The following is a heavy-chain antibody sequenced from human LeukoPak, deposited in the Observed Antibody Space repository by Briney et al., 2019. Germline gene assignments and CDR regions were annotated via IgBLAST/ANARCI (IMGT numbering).Heavy chain of an antibody. CDR2: IYSGGST. CDR3: ARSNWGKVAGTYFDY. Sequence: PGGSLRLSCAASGFTFSSYAMSWVRQAPGKGLEWVSVIYSGGSTYYADSVKGRFTISRDNSKNTLYLQMNSLRAEDTAVYYCARSNWGKVAGTYFDYWGQGTLVTVSS. D-gene: IGHD6-19*01. CDR1: GFTFSSYA. J-gene: IGHJ4*02. V-gene: IGHV3-53*01.